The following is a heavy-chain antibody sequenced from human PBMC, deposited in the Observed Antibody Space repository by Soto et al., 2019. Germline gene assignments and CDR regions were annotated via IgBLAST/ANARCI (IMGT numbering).Heavy chain of an antibody. CDR2: INAGNGNT. Sequence: ASVKVSCKASGYTFTNYVIDWVRQAPGQRLEWMGWINAGNGNTKYSQKFLGRVTITRDTSASTAYMELSSLRSEDTAVYYCARDMGFGLSDYWGQGILVTVSS. CDR1: GYTFTNYV. V-gene: IGHV1-3*01. J-gene: IGHJ4*02. D-gene: IGHD3-10*01. CDR3: ARDMGFGLSDY.